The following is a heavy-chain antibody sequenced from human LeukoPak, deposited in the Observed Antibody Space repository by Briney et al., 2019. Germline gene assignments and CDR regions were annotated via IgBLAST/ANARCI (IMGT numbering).Heavy chain of an antibody. V-gene: IGHV3-73*01. CDR3: TRRGYGSGSYP. CDR1: GFTFSGSA. D-gene: IGHD3-10*01. J-gene: IGHJ5*02. CDR2: IRSKANSYAT. Sequence: PGGSLRLSCAASGFTFSGSAMHWVRQASGKGLEWVGRIRSKANSYATAYAASVKGMFTISRDDSKNTAYLQMNSLKTEDTAVYYCTRRGYGSGSYPWGQGTLVTVSS.